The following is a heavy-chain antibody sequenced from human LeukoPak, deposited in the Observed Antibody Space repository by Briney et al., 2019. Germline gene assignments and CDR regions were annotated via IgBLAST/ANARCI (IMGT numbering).Heavy chain of an antibody. CDR1: GFTFIYYA. J-gene: IGHJ5*02. CDR3: AKSGDNIWNYFDP. V-gene: IGHV3-23*01. CDR2: ISGSGGNT. Sequence: GGSLRPSCATSGFTFIYYAMTWVRQAPGKGLEWVSSISGSGGNTYYADSVKGRFTISRDNSKNTLNLQMNSLRAEDTAVYYCAKSGDNIWNYFDPWGQGTLVTVSS. D-gene: IGHD1-7*01.